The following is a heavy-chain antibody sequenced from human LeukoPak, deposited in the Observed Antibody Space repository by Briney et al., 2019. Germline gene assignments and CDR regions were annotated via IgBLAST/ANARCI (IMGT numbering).Heavy chain of an antibody. Sequence: PGGSLRLSCAASGFSFVNHWMSWVRQAPGKGLEWLANIKQDGSETYYLDSVKGRFTVSRDNAKNTLHLQMNSLRAEDTAVYYCAREGRDIVVVPADYWGQGTLVTVSS. CDR3: AREGRDIVVVPADY. J-gene: IGHJ4*02. V-gene: IGHV3-7*01. CDR2: IKQDGSET. CDR1: GFSFVNHW. D-gene: IGHD2-2*01.